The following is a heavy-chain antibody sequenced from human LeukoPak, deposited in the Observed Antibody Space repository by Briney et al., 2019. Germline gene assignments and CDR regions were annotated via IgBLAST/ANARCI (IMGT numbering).Heavy chain of an antibody. J-gene: IGHJ6*03. CDR2: INHSGST. Sequence: SETLSLTCAVYGGSFSGYYWSWIRQPPGKGLEWIGEINHSGSTNYNPSLKSRVTISVDTSKNQFSLKLSSVTAADTAVYYCARHVVYCSGSSCYLEPYYYYYMDVWGKGTTVTISS. V-gene: IGHV4-34*01. CDR3: ARHVVYCSGSSCYLEPYYYYYMDV. D-gene: IGHD2-15*01. CDR1: GGSFSGYY.